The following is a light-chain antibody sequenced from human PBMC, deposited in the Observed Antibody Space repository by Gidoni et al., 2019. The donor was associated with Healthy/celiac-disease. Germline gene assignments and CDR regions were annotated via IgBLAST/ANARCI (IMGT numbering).Light chain of an antibody. V-gene: IGKV2-28*01. CDR1: QSPLHSNGYNY. CDR3: MQDLQTPYT. Sequence: DIVMTQSPLSLPVTPVEPTSIPCRSSQSPLHSNGYNYLDWYLQKPGQSPQLLIYLGSNRASGVPDRFSGSGSGTDFTLKISRVEAEDVGVYYCMQDLQTPYTFGQGTKLEIK. J-gene: IGKJ2*01. CDR2: LGS.